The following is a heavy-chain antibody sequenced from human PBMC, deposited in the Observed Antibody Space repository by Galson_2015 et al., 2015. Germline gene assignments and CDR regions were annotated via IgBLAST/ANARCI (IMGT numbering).Heavy chain of an antibody. CDR3: AFSSSAMATG. CDR1: GFTVSSYW. V-gene: IGHV3-74*01. Sequence: SLRLSCAASGFTVSSYWMHWVRQGPGKGLVWVSRINSDGGSTSYADSVKGRFTISRDNAKNTLYLQMNSLRAEDTAVYYCAFSSSAMATGWGQGTLVTVSS. CDR2: INSDGGST. D-gene: IGHD5-24*01. J-gene: IGHJ4*02.